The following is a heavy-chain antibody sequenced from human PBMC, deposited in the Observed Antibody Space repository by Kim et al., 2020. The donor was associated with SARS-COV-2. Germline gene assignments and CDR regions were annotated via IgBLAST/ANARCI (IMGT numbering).Heavy chain of an antibody. J-gene: IGHJ5*01. V-gene: IGHV4-31*02. CDR3: ARIPSGDPYGRFDS. D-gene: IGHD2-21*01. Sequence: NPSPRSRLTMSVDSSKNQFSLNLNSVTAADAAVYYCARIPSGDPYGRFDSWGQGTLVTVSS.